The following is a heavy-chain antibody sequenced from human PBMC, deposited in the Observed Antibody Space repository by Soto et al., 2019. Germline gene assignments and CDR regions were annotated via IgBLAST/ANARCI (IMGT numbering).Heavy chain of an antibody. V-gene: IGHV3-23*01. Sequence: EVQLLESGGGLVQRGGSLRLSCAASGFPFSSYVMSWVRQAPGKGLEWVSGISGGGSNTFYADYVKGRFTISRDNSKNTLLLQMNSLGAEDTSVYYCAKDSNKYSSSLRGRYFDYWGQGIGVTVSS. D-gene: IGHD4-4*01. CDR3: AKDSNKYSSSLRGRYFDY. J-gene: IGHJ4*02. CDR2: ISGGGSNT. CDR1: GFPFSSYV.